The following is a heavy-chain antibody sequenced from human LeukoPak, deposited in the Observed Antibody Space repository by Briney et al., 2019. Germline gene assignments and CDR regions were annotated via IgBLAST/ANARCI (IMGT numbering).Heavy chain of an antibody. CDR3: ARDGVRDHNWNDFVSNWFDP. J-gene: IGHJ5*02. Sequence: ASVKVSCKASGHTFTSYGISWVRQAPGQGVEWMGWISAYNGNTKYAQKVQGRVTMTTDTSTSTAYMELRSLRSDDTAVYYCARDGVRDHNWNDFVSNWFDPWGQGTLVTVSS. V-gene: IGHV1-18*04. CDR1: GHTFTSYG. CDR2: ISAYNGNT. D-gene: IGHD1-1*01.